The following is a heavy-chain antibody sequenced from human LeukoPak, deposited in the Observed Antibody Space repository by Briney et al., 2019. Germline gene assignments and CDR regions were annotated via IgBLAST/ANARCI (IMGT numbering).Heavy chain of an antibody. J-gene: IGHJ4*02. D-gene: IGHD6-19*01. CDR1: GFTFSSYG. Sequence: GGSLTLSCAAYGFTFSSYGMHWVRQAPGKGLEWVAVIWYDGSNKYYADSVKGRFTISRDNSKNTLYLQMHSLRAEDTAVYYCARDEYSSGWYYFDYWGQGTLVTVSS. CDR2: IWYDGSNK. CDR3: ARDEYSSGWYYFDY. V-gene: IGHV3-33*01.